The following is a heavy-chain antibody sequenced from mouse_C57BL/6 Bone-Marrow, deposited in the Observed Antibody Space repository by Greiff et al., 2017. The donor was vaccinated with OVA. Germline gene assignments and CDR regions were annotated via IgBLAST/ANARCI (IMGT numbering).Heavy chain of an antibody. CDR2: IRLKSDNYAT. J-gene: IGHJ4*01. V-gene: IGHV6-3*01. D-gene: IGHD1-1*01. CDR3: TGVYYYGSDAMDY. CDR1: GFTFSNYW. Sequence: EVKLEESGGGLVQPGGSMKLSCVASGFTFSNYWMNWVRQSPEKGLEWVAQIRLKSDNYATHYAESVKGRFTISRDDSKSSVYLQMNNLRAEDTGIYYCTGVYYYGSDAMDYWGQGTSVTVSS.